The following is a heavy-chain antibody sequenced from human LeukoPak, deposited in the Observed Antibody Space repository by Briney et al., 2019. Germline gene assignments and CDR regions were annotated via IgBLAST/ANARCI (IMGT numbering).Heavy chain of an antibody. CDR2: ISGGGERA. V-gene: IGHV3-23*01. CDR1: GILFSNTA. CDR3: GKDGGQYSSGPEFDP. D-gene: IGHD6-19*01. J-gene: IGHJ5*02. Sequence: PGGSLRLSCAASGILFSNTAMNCARQSPGRGLEWVSAISGGGERAFYADSVKGRFTISRDNSKNILYLQMNSLTADDTAIYYCGKDGGQYSSGPEFDPRGQGALVTVSS.